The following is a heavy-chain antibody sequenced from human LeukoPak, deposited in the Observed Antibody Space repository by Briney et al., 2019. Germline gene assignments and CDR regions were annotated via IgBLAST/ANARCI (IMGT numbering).Heavy chain of an antibody. D-gene: IGHD4-17*01. CDR3: ARGLMTTVTTPFSY. J-gene: IGHJ4*02. V-gene: IGHV4-39*07. CDR2: IYYSGST. Sequence: SETLSLTCTVSGGSISSSSYYWGWIRQPPGKGLEWIGSIYYSGSTYYNPSLKSRVTISVDTSKNQFSLKLSSVTAADTAVYYCARGLMTTVTTPFSYWGQGTLVTVSS. CDR1: GGSISSSSYY.